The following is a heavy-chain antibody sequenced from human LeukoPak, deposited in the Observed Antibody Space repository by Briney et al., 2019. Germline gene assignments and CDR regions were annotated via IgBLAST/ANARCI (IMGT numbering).Heavy chain of an antibody. J-gene: IGHJ3*02. CDR3: VRDGGGYKYGNDAFDM. CDR1: GFTLSGYW. CDR2: INQDGSER. D-gene: IGHD5-18*01. V-gene: IGHV3-7*01. Sequence: PGGSLRLSCAAPGFTLSGYWMSWVRQAPGKGLEWVADINQDGSERHYVESVKGRFTISRDNAKNSLFLQMSSLRAEDTAVYYCVRDGGGYKYGNDAFDMWGQGTMVTVSS.